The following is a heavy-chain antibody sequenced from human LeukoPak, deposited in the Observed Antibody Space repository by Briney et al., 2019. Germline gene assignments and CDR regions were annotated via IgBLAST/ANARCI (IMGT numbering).Heavy chain of an antibody. CDR1: GFTFSDYY. V-gene: IGHV3-11*01. D-gene: IGHD5-24*01. Sequence: PGGSLRLSCAASGFTFSDYYMSWIRQAPGKGLEWVSYISSSGSTIYYADSVKGRFTISRDNAKNSLYLQMNSLRAEDTAVYYCARDRDVEWLQLGWYFDLWGRGTLVTGSS. CDR3: ARDRDVEWLQLGWYFDL. CDR2: ISSSGSTI. J-gene: IGHJ2*01.